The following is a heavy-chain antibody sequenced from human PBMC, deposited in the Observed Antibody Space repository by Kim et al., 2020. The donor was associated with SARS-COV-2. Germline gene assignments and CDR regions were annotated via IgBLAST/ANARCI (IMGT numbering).Heavy chain of an antibody. J-gene: IGHJ5*02. V-gene: IGHV4-39*01. CDR3: ASGQGTTTGITAAGT. D-gene: IGHD6-13*01. Sequence: PSLKSRVTISVDTSKNQSSLKLSSVTAADTAVYYCASGQGTTTGITAAGTWGQGTLVTVSS.